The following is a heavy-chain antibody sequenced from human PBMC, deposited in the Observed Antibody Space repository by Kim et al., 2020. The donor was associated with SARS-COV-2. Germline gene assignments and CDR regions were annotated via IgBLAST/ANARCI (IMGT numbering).Heavy chain of an antibody. V-gene: IGHV3-23*01. D-gene: IGHD3-22*01. J-gene: IGHJ4*02. CDR2: ISGSGGST. CDR1: GFTFSSYA. CDR3: AKTLRDYYDSSGYYPYFDY. Sequence: GGSQRLSCAASGFTFSSYAMSWVRQAPGKGLEWVSAISGSGGSTYYADSVKGRFTISRDNSKNTLYLQMNSLRAEDTAVYYCAKTLRDYYDSSGYYPYFDYWGQGTLVTVSS.